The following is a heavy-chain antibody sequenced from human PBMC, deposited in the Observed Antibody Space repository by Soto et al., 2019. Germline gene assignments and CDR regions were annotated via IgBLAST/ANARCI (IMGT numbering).Heavy chain of an antibody. J-gene: IGHJ4*02. D-gene: IGHD6-19*01. CDR2: ISAYNGNT. CDR3: ARDFRPQNAVPTLNFEY. V-gene: IGHV1-18*01. Sequence: QVQLVQSGAEVRKPGASVKVSCKASGYSFTNYGISWVRQAPGQGLEWMGWISAYNGNTKFAQKVQGRVTRATDTSTTTAYMELRSLRSDDTAVYYCARDFRPQNAVPTLNFEYWGQGTLVTVSS. CDR1: GYSFTNYG.